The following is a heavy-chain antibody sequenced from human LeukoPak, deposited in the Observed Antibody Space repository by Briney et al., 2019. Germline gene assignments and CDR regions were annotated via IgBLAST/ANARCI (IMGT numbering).Heavy chain of an antibody. CDR3: ARDRDPDYYDSSALDY. CDR2: ISSSTSYI. V-gene: IGHV3-21*01. Sequence: GGSLRLSCEASGFTFRNYGMSWVRQAPGKGLEWVSSISSSTSYIYYAESVAGRFTISRDNAKNSLYLQMDSLRAEDTAVYFCARDRDPDYYDSSALDYWGQGTLVTVSS. D-gene: IGHD3-22*01. CDR1: GFTFRNYG. J-gene: IGHJ4*02.